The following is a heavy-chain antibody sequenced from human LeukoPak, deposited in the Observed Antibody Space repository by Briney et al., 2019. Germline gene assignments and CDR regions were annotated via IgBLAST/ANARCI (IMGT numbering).Heavy chain of an antibody. V-gene: IGHV3-21*01. CDR1: GFTFSSYS. D-gene: IGHD2-2*01. J-gene: IGHJ5*02. CDR3: ARDWVAAAAMTRWFDP. Sequence: GGSLRLSCAASGFTFSSYSMNWVRQAPGKGLEWVSSISSSSSYIYYADSEKGRFTISRDNAKNSLYLQMNSLRAEDTAVYYCARDWVAAAAMTRWFDPWGQGTLVTVSS. CDR2: ISSSSSYI.